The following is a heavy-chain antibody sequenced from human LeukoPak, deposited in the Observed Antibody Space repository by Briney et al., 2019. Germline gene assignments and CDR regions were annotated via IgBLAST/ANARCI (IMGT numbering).Heavy chain of an antibody. CDR1: GFTFSSYA. CDR2: ISYDGSNK. V-gene: IGHV3-30-3*01. J-gene: IGHJ4*02. CDR3: ASASGWELLQGTYFDY. Sequence: PGRSLRLSCAASGFTFSSYAMHWVRQAPGRGLEWVAVISYDGSNKYYADSVKGRFTISRDNSKNTLYLQMNSLRPEDTAVYYCASASGWELLQGTYFDYWGQGTLVTVSS. D-gene: IGHD1-26*01.